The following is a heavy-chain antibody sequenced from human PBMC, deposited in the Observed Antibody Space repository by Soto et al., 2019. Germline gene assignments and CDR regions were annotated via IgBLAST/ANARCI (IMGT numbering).Heavy chain of an antibody. CDR1: GFTFRSFG. CDR2: VSYDGNHK. J-gene: IGHJ6*02. Sequence: QVQLVESGGGVIQPGTSLSLSCGSSGFTFRSFGMYWVRQAPGKGLEWVAVVSYDGNHKYYADSVKGRFTVSRDNAKNMLYMQMNSLRGEDTAVYYCAKDVGQPVVLNYGMDVWGQGTTVTVSS. V-gene: IGHV3-30*18. CDR3: AKDVGQPVVLNYGMDV. D-gene: IGHD6-13*01.